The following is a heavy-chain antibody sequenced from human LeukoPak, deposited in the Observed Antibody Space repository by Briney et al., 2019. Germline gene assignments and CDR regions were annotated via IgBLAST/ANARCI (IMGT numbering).Heavy chain of an antibody. Sequence: GGSLRLSCAASGFTFSSYEMNWVRQAPGKGLEWVSAISGSGGSTYYADSVKGRFTISRDNSKNTLYLQMNSLKTEDTAVYYCTRLSGDNWNYGGNFDSWGQGTLVTVSS. CDR1: GFTFSSYE. V-gene: IGHV3-23*01. D-gene: IGHD1-7*01. CDR3: TRLSGDNWNYGGNFDS. CDR2: ISGSGGST. J-gene: IGHJ4*02.